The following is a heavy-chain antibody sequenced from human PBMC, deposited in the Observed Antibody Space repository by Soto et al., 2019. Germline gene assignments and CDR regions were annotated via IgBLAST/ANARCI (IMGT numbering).Heavy chain of an antibody. CDR3: AREAPGVGRFYFDY. CDR2: IYYSGST. Sequence: LSLTCTVCGGSISSGDYYWSWIRQPPGKGLEWIGYIYYSGSTYYNPSLKSRVTISVDTPKNQFSLKLSSVTAADTAVYYCAREAPGVGRFYFDYWGQGTLVTVSS. J-gene: IGHJ4*02. V-gene: IGHV4-30-4*01. D-gene: IGHD3-10*01. CDR1: GGSISSGDYY.